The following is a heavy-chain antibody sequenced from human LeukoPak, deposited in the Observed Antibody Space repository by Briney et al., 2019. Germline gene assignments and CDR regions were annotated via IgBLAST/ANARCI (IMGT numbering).Heavy chain of an antibody. D-gene: IGHD3-3*01. CDR2: INSDGSST. CDR1: GFTFSSYW. J-gene: IGHJ5*02. Sequence: GGSLRLSCAASGFTFSSYWMHWVRQAPGKGLVWVSRINSDGSSTSYADSVKGRYTISRDNAKNTLYLQMNSLRAEDTAVYYCARDGGTRPYYDFWSGYCRSYNWFDPWGQGTLVTVSS. V-gene: IGHV3-74*01. CDR3: ARDGGTRPYYDFWSGYCRSYNWFDP.